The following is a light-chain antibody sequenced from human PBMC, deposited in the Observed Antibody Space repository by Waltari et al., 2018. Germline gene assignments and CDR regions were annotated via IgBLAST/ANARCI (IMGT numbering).Light chain of an antibody. CDR3: ASWDDSHYV. Sequence: QSVLTQPPSASATPGQRVIISCSGSRSNPGSHYLYWYQQPPGTAPKRLIYRNNERPSGVSDRFSASKSGTSASLVISGLRSEDEAVYYCASWDDSHYVFGPGTTVTVL. CDR2: RNN. V-gene: IGLV1-47*01. CDR1: RSNPGSHY. J-gene: IGLJ1*01.